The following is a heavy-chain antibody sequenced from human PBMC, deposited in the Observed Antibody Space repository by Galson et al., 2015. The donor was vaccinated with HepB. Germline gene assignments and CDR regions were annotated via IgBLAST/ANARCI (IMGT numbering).Heavy chain of an antibody. CDR1: GYSFTSYW. CDR2: IDPSDSYT. V-gene: IGHV5-10-1*01. CDR3: ARESITIFGVVKKPTNDAFDI. J-gene: IGHJ3*02. Sequence: QSGAEVKKPGESLKISCKGSGYSFTSYWIGWVRQMPGKGLEWMGRIDPSDSYTNYSPSFQGHVTISADKSISTAYLQWSSLKASDTAMYYCARESITIFGVVKKPTNDAFDIWGQGTMVTVSS. D-gene: IGHD3-3*01.